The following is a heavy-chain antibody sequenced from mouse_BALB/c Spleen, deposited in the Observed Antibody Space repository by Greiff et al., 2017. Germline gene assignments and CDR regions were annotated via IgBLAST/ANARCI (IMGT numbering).Heavy chain of an antibody. CDR3: ARHPLTGTKEGYLDY. CDR1: GFTFSSYA. J-gene: IGHJ2*01. Sequence: EVQVVESGGGLVKPGGSLKLSCAASGFTFSSYAMSWVRQTPEKRLEWVATISSGGSYTYYPDSVKGRFTISRDNAKNTLYLQMSSLRSEDTAMYYCARHPLTGTKEGYLDYWGQGTTLTVSS. CDR2: ISSGGSYT. D-gene: IGHD4-1*01. V-gene: IGHV5-9-3*01.